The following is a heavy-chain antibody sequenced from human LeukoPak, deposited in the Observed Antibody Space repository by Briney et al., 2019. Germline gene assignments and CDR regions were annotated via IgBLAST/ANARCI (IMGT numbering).Heavy chain of an antibody. CDR1: GGTFSSYA. Sequence: GASVKVSCKASGGTFSSYAISWVRQAPEQGLEWMGGIIPIFGTANYAQKFQGRVTITADESTSTAYMELSSLRSEDTAVYYCAGTYDSSGYPRGYWFDPWGQGTLVTVSS. J-gene: IGHJ5*02. CDR2: IIPIFGTA. CDR3: AGTYDSSGYPRGYWFDP. V-gene: IGHV1-69*13. D-gene: IGHD3-22*01.